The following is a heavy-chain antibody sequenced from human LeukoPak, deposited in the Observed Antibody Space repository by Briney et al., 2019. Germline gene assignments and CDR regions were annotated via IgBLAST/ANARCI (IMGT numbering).Heavy chain of an antibody. V-gene: IGHV3-11*04. CDR3: ARVIRVPAAKYYYYMDV. J-gene: IGHJ6*03. Sequence: PGGSLRLSYAASGFTFSDYYMSWIRQAPGKGLEWVSYISSSGSTIYYADSVKGRFTISRDNAKNSLYLQMNSLRAEDTAVYYCARVIRVPAAKYYYYMDVWGKGTTVTVSS. D-gene: IGHD2-2*01. CDR2: ISSSGSTI. CDR1: GFTFSDYY.